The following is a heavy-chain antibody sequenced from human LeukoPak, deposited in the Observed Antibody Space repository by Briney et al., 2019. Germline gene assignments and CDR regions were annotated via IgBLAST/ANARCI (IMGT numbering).Heavy chain of an antibody. CDR3: ARRGDTRKFDY. Sequence: GESLKISCKGSGYSFATYWIGRVRQMPGQGLEWMGIIYPGGSDTRYSPSFQGQVTISADKSLNTAFLQWSSLKASDNAMYYCARRGDTRKFDYWGQGTLVTVSS. D-gene: IGHD2-21*01. CDR1: GYSFATYW. V-gene: IGHV5-51*01. CDR2: IYPGGSDT. J-gene: IGHJ4*02.